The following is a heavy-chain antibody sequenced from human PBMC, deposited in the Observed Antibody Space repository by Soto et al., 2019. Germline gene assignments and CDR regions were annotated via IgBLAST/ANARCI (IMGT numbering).Heavy chain of an antibody. CDR2: ILHDETP. CDR3: AKDLFPTSGQRFFFES. Sequence: GGSLRLSCAASGFTFSTYAMTWVRQAPGRGLEWVSTILHDETPFYTNSVKGRFTISRDNVRGTLYLQMNGLRVEDAALYFCAKDLFPTSGQRFFFESWGQGSLVTVSS. V-gene: IGHV3-23*01. D-gene: IGHD2-21*01. CDR1: GFTFSTYA. J-gene: IGHJ4*02.